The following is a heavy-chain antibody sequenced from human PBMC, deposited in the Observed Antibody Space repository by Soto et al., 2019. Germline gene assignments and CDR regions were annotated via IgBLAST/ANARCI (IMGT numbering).Heavy chain of an antibody. J-gene: IGHJ4*02. CDR2: IYYTGSS. V-gene: IGHV4-31*03. D-gene: IGHD3-16*01. Sequence: QVQMQESGPGLVKPSPTLSLTCTVSGGSISSGSYYWTWIRQHPGKGLEWIGYIYYTGSSNYNPSLKSRVTISVDTSKNQFSLKLSSVTAADTAVYYCAREGGDGVDFWGQGTLVSVSS. CDR1: GGSISSGSYY. CDR3: AREGGDGVDF.